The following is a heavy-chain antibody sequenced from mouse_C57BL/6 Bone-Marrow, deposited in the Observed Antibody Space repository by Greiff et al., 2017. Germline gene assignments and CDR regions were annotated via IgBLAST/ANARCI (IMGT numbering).Heavy chain of an antibody. J-gene: IGHJ1*03. V-gene: IGHV2-3*01. CDR1: GFSLTSYG. CDR2: IWGDGST. CDR3: SKPDGSGYHWYFDV. D-gene: IGHD1-1*01. Sequence: VKLMESGPGLVAPSQSLYITCTVSGFSLTSYGVSWVRQPPGKGLEWLGVIWGDGSTNYHSALISRLSISKDNTKSQVFLKLNSLQTDDTATYYVSKPDGSGYHWYFDVWGRGTTVIVS.